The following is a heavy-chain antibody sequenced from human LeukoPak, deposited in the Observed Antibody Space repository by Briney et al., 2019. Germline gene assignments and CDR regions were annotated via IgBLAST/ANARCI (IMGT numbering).Heavy chain of an antibody. D-gene: IGHD2-2*01. CDR3: AKERSMSSSTLLVGDY. Sequence: GGSLRLSCAASGFTFSAYVMSWVRQAPGKGLEWVSSISGSGDITYYADSVKGRFTISRDNSKNTLYLQMNSLRAEDTAVYYCAKERSMSSSTLLVGDYWGQGILVTVSS. CDR1: GFTFSAYV. CDR2: ISGSGDIT. J-gene: IGHJ4*02. V-gene: IGHV3-23*01.